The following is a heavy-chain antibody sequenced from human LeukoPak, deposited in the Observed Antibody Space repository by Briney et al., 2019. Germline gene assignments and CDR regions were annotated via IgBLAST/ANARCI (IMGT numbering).Heavy chain of an antibody. J-gene: IGHJ4*02. D-gene: IGHD3-10*01. Sequence: SETLSLTCTVSSVSISSSPYFWAWIRQSPGKGLEWIATISYSGTTYYNPSLKSRVTISFDTSQNQFSLKMNSVTAADTAVFYCAANSADYNTLGSSYKVWGQGTLVTVSS. V-gene: IGHV4-39*01. CDR3: AANSADYNTLGSSYKV. CDR1: SVSISSSPYF. CDR2: ISYSGTT.